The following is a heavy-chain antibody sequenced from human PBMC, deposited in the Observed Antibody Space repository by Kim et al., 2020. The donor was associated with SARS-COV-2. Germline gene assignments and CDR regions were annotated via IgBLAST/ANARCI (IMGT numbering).Heavy chain of an antibody. CDR3: ASAVAGTHWFDP. V-gene: IGHV1-3*01. D-gene: IGHD6-19*01. Sequence: KYSQTCQGRVTITRDKSASTAYMELSSLRSEDTAVYYCASAVAGTHWFDPWGQGTLVTVSS. J-gene: IGHJ5*02.